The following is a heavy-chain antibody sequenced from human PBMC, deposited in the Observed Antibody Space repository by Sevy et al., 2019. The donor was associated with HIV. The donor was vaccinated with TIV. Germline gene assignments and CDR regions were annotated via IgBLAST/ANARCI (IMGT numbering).Heavy chain of an antibody. CDR3: ARGVPRDYDFPHYYYYMDV. CDR1: GGTFSSYA. J-gene: IGHJ6*03. V-gene: IGHV1-69*06. D-gene: IGHD3-3*01. Sequence: ASVKVSCKASGGTFSSYAISWVRQAPGQGLEWMGGIIPIFGTANYAQKFQGRVTITADKSTSTAYMELSSLRSEDTAVYYCARGVPRDYDFPHYYYYMDVWDKGTRDTVSS. CDR2: IIPIFGTA.